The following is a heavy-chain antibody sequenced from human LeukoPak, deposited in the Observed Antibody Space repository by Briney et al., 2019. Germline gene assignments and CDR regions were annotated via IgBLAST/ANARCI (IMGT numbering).Heavy chain of an antibody. V-gene: IGHV3-21*01. Sequence: AGGSLRLSCAASGFTFSSYSMNWVRQAPGKGLEWVSSISSGSSYIYYADSVKGRFTISKDNAKNTVYLQMNSLRAEDTAVYYCVSFYETYWGRGTLVTVSS. CDR3: VSFYETY. D-gene: IGHD2/OR15-2a*01. CDR1: GFTFSSYS. J-gene: IGHJ4*02. CDR2: ISSGSSYI.